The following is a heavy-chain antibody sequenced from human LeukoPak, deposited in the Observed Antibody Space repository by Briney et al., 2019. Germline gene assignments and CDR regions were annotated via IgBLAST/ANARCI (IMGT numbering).Heavy chain of an antibody. V-gene: IGHV3-23*01. Sequence: GGSLRLSCAASGFTFSSYAMCWVRQAPGKRLQWVSSITSSGDNTYYADSVKGRFTISRDNTKNTLHLQVNSLRAEDTAVYCCVRGSSGNYDTWGQGTLVTVSS. J-gene: IGHJ5*02. CDR3: VRGSSGNYDT. D-gene: IGHD3-22*01. CDR2: ITSSGDNT. CDR1: GFTFSSYA.